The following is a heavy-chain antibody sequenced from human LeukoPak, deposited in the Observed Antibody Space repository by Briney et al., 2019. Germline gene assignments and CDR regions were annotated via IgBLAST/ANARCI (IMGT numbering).Heavy chain of an antibody. CDR3: ARGEVVPAAIGAFDI. J-gene: IGHJ3*02. D-gene: IGHD2-2*01. Sequence: SEKLSCKASVDTLNSYAITRVRQAPGQGLEWKGAIIPIFGTANYAQKFQGRVTITADKSTSTAYMELSSLRSEDTAVYYCARGEVVPAAIGAFDIWGQGIMVTVSS. CDR1: VDTLNSYA. V-gene: IGHV1-69*06. CDR2: IIPIFGTA.